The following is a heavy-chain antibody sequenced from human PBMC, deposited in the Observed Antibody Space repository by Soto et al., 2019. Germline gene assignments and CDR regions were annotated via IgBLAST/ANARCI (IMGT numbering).Heavy chain of an antibody. CDR2: INHSGST. Sequence: PSETLSLTXTIYGGSFSGYYWSWIRQPPGKGLEWIGEINHSGSTNYSPSLKRRVSISVDTSKDKFSLNLSSVTAADTAVYYCASGKTRTARPSLRYYYYGLDVWGQGTTVTVSS. CDR1: GGSFSGYY. V-gene: IGHV4-34*01. J-gene: IGHJ6*02. D-gene: IGHD6-6*01. CDR3: ASGKTRTARPSLRYYYYGLDV.